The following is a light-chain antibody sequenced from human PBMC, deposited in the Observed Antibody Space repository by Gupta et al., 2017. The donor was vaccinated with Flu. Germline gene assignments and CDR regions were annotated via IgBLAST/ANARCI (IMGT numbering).Light chain of an antibody. CDR3: CSYAGNNIYI. Sequence: GQSVAISGTGATVGGDNHVAWYQQHPGKAPKVMIYDVNRRPSGTPDRFSGSKSGNTASLNISGLQAEDEADDYCCSYAGNNIYIFGEGTKLTVL. V-gene: IGLV2-11*01. J-gene: IGLJ2*01. CDR2: DVN. CDR1: TVGGDNH.